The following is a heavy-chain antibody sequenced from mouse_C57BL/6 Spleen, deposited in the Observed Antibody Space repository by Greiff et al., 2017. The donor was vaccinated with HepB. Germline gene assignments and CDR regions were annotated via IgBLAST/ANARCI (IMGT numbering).Heavy chain of an antibody. CDR2: ISYSGST. CDR3: ARDSGYPAWFAY. J-gene: IGHJ3*01. V-gene: IGHV3-1*01. CDR1: GYSITSGYD. D-gene: IGHD2-2*01. Sequence: EVQLVESGPGMVKPSQSLSLTCTVTGYSITSGYDWHWIRHFPGNKLEWMGYISYSGSTNYNPSLKSRISITHDTSKNHFFLKLNSVTTEDTATYYCARDSGYPAWFAYWGQGTLVTVSA.